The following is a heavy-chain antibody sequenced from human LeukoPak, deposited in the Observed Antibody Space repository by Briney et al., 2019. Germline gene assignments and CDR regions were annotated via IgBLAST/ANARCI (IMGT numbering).Heavy chain of an antibody. J-gene: IGHJ4*02. V-gene: IGHV3-49*04. D-gene: IGHD3-3*01. Sequence: GGSLRFSCKAPGLTFGDYAMSWVRKAPGKGWEWVGLFRSKDFGETIEYPASVKGRFTISIHDSKSIAYLQMNNLQTDDTTVYYCTRRSAYDYFNNWGQGTLVSVSS. CDR2: FRSKDFGETI. CDR3: TRRSAYDYFNN. CDR1: GLTFGDYA.